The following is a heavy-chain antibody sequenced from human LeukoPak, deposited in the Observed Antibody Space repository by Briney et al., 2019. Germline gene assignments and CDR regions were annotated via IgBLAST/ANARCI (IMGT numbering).Heavy chain of an antibody. J-gene: IGHJ6*03. CDR3: AREYSSSGLYYYYMDV. D-gene: IGHD6-6*01. CDR1: GYTFTSYD. V-gene: IGHV1-8*01. Sequence: ASVKVCCKASGYTFTSYDINWVRQATGQGLEWMGWMNPNSGNTGYAQKFQGRVTMTRNTSISTAYMELSSLRSEDTAVYYCAREYSSSGLYYYYMDVWGKGTTVTVSS. CDR2: MNPNSGNT.